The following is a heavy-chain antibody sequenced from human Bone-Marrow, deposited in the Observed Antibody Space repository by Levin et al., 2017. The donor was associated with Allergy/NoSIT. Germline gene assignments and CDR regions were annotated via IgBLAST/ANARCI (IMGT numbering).Heavy chain of an antibody. V-gene: IGHV1-46*01. CDR3: ARIPTRYGAAWYGDDNDY. CDR1: GYTFTSYY. Sequence: ASVKVSCKASGYTFTSYYLHWVRQAPGQGLEWMGLINPSGGTTSYAPQFQGRVTMTRDTSTSTVYMELTSLKSDDTAAYYCARIPTRYGAAWYGDDNDYWGQGTLVTVSS. D-gene: IGHD6-19*01. CDR2: INPSGGTT. J-gene: IGHJ4*02.